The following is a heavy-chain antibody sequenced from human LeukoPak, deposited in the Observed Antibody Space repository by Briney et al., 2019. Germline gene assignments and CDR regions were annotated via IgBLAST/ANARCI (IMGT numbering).Heavy chain of an antibody. CDR2: IYYGGGT. J-gene: IGHJ5*01. CDR1: GASIGSCF. D-gene: IGHD4-17*01. V-gene: IGHV4-59*01. CDR3: ARERGDYDSDNWFDS. Sequence: PSETLSLTCTVSGASIGSCFWSWIRQPPGKGLEWIGYIYYGGGTNYNPSFESRITISVDTSKNQISLNLTTVTAADTAIYYCARERGDYDSDNWFDSWGQGTLVTVSS.